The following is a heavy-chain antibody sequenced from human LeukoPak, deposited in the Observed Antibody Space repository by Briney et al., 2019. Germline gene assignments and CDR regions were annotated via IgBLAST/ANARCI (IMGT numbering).Heavy chain of an antibody. J-gene: IGHJ4*02. D-gene: IGHD6-19*01. V-gene: IGHV3-30-3*01. CDR2: ISYDGSNK. CDR1: GFNFNNYV. Sequence: GGSLRLSCAASGFNFNNYVMHWVRQAPGKGLEWVAVISYDGSNKYYADSVKGRFTISRDNSKNTLYLQMNSLRTEDTAMYYCARALYSSGPFDYWGQGTLVTVSS. CDR3: ARALYSSGPFDY.